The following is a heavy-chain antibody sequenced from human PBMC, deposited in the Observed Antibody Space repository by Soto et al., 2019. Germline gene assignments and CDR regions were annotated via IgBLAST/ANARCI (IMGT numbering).Heavy chain of an antibody. V-gene: IGHV4-30-4*01. J-gene: IGHJ5*02. CDR2: IYYSGGT. CDR1: GDSINTDYY. Sequence: PSETLSLTCTVSGDSINTDYYWSWLRQPPGKGLEWIGHIYYSGGTFNNTSLQSRLTMSVDTSKNQFSLKLSSVTAADTAVYYCGRDKASKFYDSRNYDPHFDPWGQGTLVTVSS. D-gene: IGHD3-22*01. CDR3: GRDKASKFYDSRNYDPHFDP.